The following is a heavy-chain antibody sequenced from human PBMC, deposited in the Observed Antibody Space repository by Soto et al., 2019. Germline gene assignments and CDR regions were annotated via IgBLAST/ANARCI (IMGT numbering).Heavy chain of an antibody. CDR3: ARVGYCSSTSCYAFFDY. Sequence: LVNGYCNGAVGGLSGDTVSLGRHATEQGLEWMGRIIPILGIANYAQKFQGRVTITADKSTSTAYMELSSLRSEDTAVYYCARVGYCSSTSCYAFFDYWGQGTLVTVSS. J-gene: IGHJ4*02. CDR1: VGGLSGDT. D-gene: IGHD2-2*03. CDR2: IIPILGIA. V-gene: IGHV1-69*02.